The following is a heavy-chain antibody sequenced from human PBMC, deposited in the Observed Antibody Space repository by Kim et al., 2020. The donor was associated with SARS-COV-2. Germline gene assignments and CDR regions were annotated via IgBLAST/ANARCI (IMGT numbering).Heavy chain of an antibody. Sequence: SETLSLTCTVSSDSISSNYWSWIRQPPGKGLEWIGYAYDSGSTTTTNYTPYLRSRLIISVDTSKKQFYLKLTAATAADTAVYYCARHRGYYDWYFDLWGRGTLVTVSS. D-gene: IGHD3-22*01. CDR3: ARHRGYYDWYFDL. CDR2: AYDSGSTTTT. J-gene: IGHJ2*01. V-gene: IGHV4-59*08. CDR1: SDSISSNY.